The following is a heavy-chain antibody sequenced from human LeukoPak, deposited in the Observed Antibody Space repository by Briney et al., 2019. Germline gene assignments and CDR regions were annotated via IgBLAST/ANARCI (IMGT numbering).Heavy chain of an antibody. CDR1: GVTFSSSV. Sequence: SVKVSCKTSGVTFSSSVINWVRQAPGQGLEWVGGITPMFATPMYAQRFQGRVTLTADKSTDTVYMELRSLRSEDTAVFFCAREENLGTYSAFDIWGQGTMVTVSS. D-gene: IGHD1-7*01. CDR3: AREENLGTYSAFDI. J-gene: IGHJ3*02. CDR2: ITPMFATP. V-gene: IGHV1-69*06.